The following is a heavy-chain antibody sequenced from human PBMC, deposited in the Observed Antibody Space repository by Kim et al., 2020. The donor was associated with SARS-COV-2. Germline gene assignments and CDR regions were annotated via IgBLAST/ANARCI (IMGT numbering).Heavy chain of an antibody. V-gene: IGHV3-33*06. CDR2: IWYDGSNK. J-gene: IGHJ6*02. D-gene: IGHD3-22*01. CDR1: GFTFSSYG. CDR3: AKGGGYYDSSGYYFDYYYYGMDV. Sequence: GGSLRLSCAASGFTFSSYGMHWVRQAPGKGLEWVAVIWYDGSNKYYADSVKGRFTISRDNSKNTLYLQMNSLRAEDTAVYYCAKGGGYYDSSGYYFDYYYYGMDVWGQGTTVTVSS.